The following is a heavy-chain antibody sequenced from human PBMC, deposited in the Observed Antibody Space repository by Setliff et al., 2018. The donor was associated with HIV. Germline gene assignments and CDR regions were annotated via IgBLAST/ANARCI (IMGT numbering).Heavy chain of an antibody. Sequence: ASVKVSCKASGYTFTSYAMHWVRQAPGQRLEWMGWINAGNGNTKYSQKFQGRVTITGDISASTAYMELSSLGSEDTAVYYCARDVMRRITMIVVVTYPDYWGQGTLVTVSS. CDR1: GYTFTSYA. V-gene: IGHV1-3*01. CDR2: INAGNGNT. J-gene: IGHJ4*02. CDR3: ARDVMRRITMIVVVTYPDY. D-gene: IGHD3-22*01.